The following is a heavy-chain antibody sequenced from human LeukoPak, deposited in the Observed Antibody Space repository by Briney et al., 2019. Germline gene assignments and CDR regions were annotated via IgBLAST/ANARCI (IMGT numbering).Heavy chain of an antibody. CDR2: IYTSGST. V-gene: IGHV4-4*07. CDR1: GGSISSYY. CDR3: ARSHYYDSSPWAFDI. J-gene: IGHJ3*02. D-gene: IGHD3-22*01. Sequence: SETLSLTCTVSGGSISSYYWSWIRQPAGKELEWIGRIYTSGSTNYNPSLKSRVTMSVDTSKNQFSLKLSSVTAADTAVYYCARSHYYDSSPWAFDIWGQGTMVTVSS.